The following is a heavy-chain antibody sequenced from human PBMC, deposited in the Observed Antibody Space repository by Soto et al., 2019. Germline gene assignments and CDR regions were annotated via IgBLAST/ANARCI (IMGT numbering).Heavy chain of an antibody. CDR1: GGCISSRNIY. J-gene: IGHJ3*01. CDR3: VIGVRGAINISSDVFEC. Sequence: ETRSLTCTVSGGCISSRNIYWGWIRQPPGKGLEWIGSVYHSGTIYYKPSLKSRVTILADPAKNQFSLRLKSVIAADTAVYYWVIGVRGAINISSDVFECWGQGTMVIVSS. V-gene: IGHV4-39*01. D-gene: IGHD3-10*01. CDR2: VYHSGTI.